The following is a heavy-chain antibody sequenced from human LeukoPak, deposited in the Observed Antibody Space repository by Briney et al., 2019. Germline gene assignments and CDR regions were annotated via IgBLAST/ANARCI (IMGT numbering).Heavy chain of an antibody. V-gene: IGHV4-61*02. CDR3: ARGSVRGEFDP. CDR2: IYTGGST. J-gene: IGHJ5*02. D-gene: IGHD3-10*01. CDR1: GGSISSGTSF. Sequence: PSETLSLTCTVSGGSISSGTSFWTWIRQPAGKGLEWIGRIYTGGSTNYNPSLKSRVTMSVDTSKNQFSLKLSSVTAADTAVYSCARGSVRGEFDPWGQGTLVTVSS.